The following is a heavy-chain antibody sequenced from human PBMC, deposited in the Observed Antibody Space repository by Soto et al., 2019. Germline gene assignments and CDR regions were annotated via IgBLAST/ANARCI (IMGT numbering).Heavy chain of an antibody. D-gene: IGHD2-15*01. CDR1: GGSISSDY. Sequence: SETLCLTCTVSGGSISSDYWSWIRQPPGKGLEWIGYIYYSGSTNYNPSLKSRVTISVDTSKNQFSLKLSSVTAADTAVYYCARARVAASCFVFWGQGTLVTVSS. CDR3: ARARVAASCFVF. V-gene: IGHV4-59*08. J-gene: IGHJ4*02. CDR2: IYYSGST.